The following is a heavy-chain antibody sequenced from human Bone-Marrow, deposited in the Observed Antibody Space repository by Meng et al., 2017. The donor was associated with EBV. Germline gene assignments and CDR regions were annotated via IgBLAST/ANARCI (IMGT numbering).Heavy chain of an antibody. Sequence: QVPVVQSGSELKKPGASVKVSCKASGYTFTSHAIHWVRQAPGQGLEWMGWINTNTGNPTYAQGFTGRFVFSLDTSVSTAYLQISSLKADDTAVYYCARDSAYGYNDYYFDYWGQGTLVTVSS. D-gene: IGHD5-24*01. J-gene: IGHJ4*02. V-gene: IGHV7-4-1*02. CDR1: GYTFTSHA. CDR3: ARDSAYGYNDYYFDY. CDR2: INTNTGNP.